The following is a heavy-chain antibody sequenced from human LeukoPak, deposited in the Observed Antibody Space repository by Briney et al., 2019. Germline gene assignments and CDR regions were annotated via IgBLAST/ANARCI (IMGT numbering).Heavy chain of an antibody. CDR3: ARDVCSGGSCYPDV. Sequence: SETLSLTCTVSGGSISSYYWSWIRQPPGKGLEWIGYIYYSGSTNYNPSLKSRVTISVDTSKNQFSLKLSSVTAADTAVYYCARDVCSGGSCYPDVWGKGPRSPSPQ. CDR2: IYYSGST. J-gene: IGHJ6*01. V-gene: IGHV4-59*01. D-gene: IGHD2-15*01. CDR1: GGSISSYY.